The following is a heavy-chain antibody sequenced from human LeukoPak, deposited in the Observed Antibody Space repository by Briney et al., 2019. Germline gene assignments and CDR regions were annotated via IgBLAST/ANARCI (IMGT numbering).Heavy chain of an antibody. CDR1: GGSISSYY. CDR2: IYYSGST. CDR3: ASLTTVTQGYFDS. D-gene: IGHD4-17*01. J-gene: IGHJ4*02. V-gene: IGHV4-59*08. Sequence: SETLSLTCTVSGGSISSYYWSWIRQPPGKGLEWIGYIYYSGSTNYNPSHKSRLTISLDASKNQFSLKLSSVTATDTAVYYCASLTTVTQGYFDSWGQGTLVTVSS.